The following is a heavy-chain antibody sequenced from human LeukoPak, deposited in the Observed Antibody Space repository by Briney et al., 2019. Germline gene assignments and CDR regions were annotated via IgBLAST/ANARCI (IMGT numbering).Heavy chain of an antibody. D-gene: IGHD3-22*01. CDR2: IKQDGSEK. CDR3: ARDSSGYLPEYFQH. CDR1: GFTFSSYW. J-gene: IGHJ1*01. V-gene: IGHV3-7*01. Sequence: GGSLRLSCAASGFTFSSYWMSWVRQAPVKGLEWVANIKQDGSEKYYVDSVKGRFTISRDNAKNSLYLQMNSLRAEDTAVYYCARDSSGYLPEYFQHWGQGTLVTVSS.